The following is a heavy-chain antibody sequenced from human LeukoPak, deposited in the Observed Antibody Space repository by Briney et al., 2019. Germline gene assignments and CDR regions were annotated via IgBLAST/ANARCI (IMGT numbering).Heavy chain of an antibody. Sequence: GASVKVSCKASGGTFSNYSISWVRQAPGQGLEWMGGIIPIFGTANYAQKFQGRVTITADESTSTAYMELSSLRSEDTAVYYCARSGAAVWSLDAFDIWGQGTMVTVSS. V-gene: IGHV1-69*13. D-gene: IGHD3-3*01. CDR3: ARSGAAVWSLDAFDI. J-gene: IGHJ3*02. CDR2: IIPIFGTA. CDR1: GGTFSNYS.